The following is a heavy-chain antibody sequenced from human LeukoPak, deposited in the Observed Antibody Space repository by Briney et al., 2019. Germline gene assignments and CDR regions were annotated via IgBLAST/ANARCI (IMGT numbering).Heavy chain of an antibody. V-gene: IGHV4-34*01. CDR1: GGSFSGYY. CDR3: ARGYMIAPRAMGY. Sequence: SETLSLTCAVYGGSFSGYYWSWIRQPPGKGLEWIGEINHSGSTNYNPSLKSRVTISVDTSKNQFSQKLSSVTAADTAVYYCARGYMIAPRAMGYWGQGTLVTVSS. CDR2: INHSGST. D-gene: IGHD3-22*01. J-gene: IGHJ4*02.